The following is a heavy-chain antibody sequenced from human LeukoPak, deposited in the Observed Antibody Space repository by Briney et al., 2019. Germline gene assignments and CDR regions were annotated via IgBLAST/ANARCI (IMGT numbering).Heavy chain of an antibody. V-gene: IGHV4-59*01. CDR3: ARVVRYYGSGSKGRFNWFDP. D-gene: IGHD3-10*01. J-gene: IGHJ5*02. Sequence: PSETLSLTCTVSGGSISTYYWSWIRQPPGKGLEWIGYIYYSGSTNYNPSLKSRVTISVDTSKNQFSLKLSSVTAADTAVYYCARVVRYYGSGSKGRFNWFDPWGQGTLVTVSS. CDR1: GGSISTYY. CDR2: IYYSGST.